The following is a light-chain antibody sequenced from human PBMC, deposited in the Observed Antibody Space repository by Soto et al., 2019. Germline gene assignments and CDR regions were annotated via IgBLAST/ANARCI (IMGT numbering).Light chain of an antibody. CDR1: PSVSSY. V-gene: IGKV3-11*01. Sequence: EIVLPQSPATLSLSPGEIANLSCRASPSVSSYLAWYQQKPGQAPRLLIYDASNRSTGIPARFSGSGSGTDFTRTISSLEPEDVAAYYCHQRSNWPLTFGQGTKVEIK. CDR3: HQRSNWPLT. CDR2: DAS. J-gene: IGKJ1*01.